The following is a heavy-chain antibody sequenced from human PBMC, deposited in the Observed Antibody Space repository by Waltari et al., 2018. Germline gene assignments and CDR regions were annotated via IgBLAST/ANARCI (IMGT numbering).Heavy chain of an antibody. V-gene: IGHV3-23*01. CDR1: GFIFSSFS. J-gene: IGHJ4*02. Sequence: EVQLLESGGGLVQPGGSLRLSCAASGFIFSSFSMSWVRQAPGKGLWWVTAIRMRGDSTYYIESGKGRFTISRDNSKSKLYLQVNSLTAEDTAVYCCAKGEGPFDYWGQGTLVTVSS. CDR2: IRMRGDST. D-gene: IGHD1-26*01. CDR3: AKGEGPFDY.